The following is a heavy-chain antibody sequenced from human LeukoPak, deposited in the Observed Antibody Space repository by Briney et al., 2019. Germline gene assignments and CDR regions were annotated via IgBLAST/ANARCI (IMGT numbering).Heavy chain of an antibody. CDR3: AKDQRYSSGWYY. Sequence: QPSETLSLTCTVSGGSISSSSYYWGWIRQPPGKGLEWVSAISGSGGSTYYADSVKGRFTISRDNSKNTLYLQMNSLRAEDTAVHYCAKDQRYSSGWYYWGQGTLVTVSS. CDR2: ISGSGGST. D-gene: IGHD6-19*01. J-gene: IGHJ4*02. CDR1: GGSISSSSYY. V-gene: IGHV3-23*01.